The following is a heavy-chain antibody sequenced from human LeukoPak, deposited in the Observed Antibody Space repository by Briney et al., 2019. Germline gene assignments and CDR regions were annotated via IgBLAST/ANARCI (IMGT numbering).Heavy chain of an antibody. CDR3: ARRSSGYHY. CDR1: GGSFSGYY. J-gene: IGHJ4*02. V-gene: IGHV4-34*01. Sequence: SETLSLTCAVYGGSFSGYYWSWIRQPPGKGLEWIGEINHSGSTNYNPSLKSRVTISVDTSKNQFSLKLSSVTAADTAVYYWARRSSGYHYWGQGTLVTVSS. CDR2: INHSGST. D-gene: IGHD3-22*01.